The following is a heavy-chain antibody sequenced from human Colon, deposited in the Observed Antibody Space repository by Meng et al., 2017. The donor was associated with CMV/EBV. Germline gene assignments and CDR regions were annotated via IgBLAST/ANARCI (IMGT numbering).Heavy chain of an antibody. CDR2: ISGSGGST. J-gene: IGHJ4*02. V-gene: IGHV3-23*01. D-gene: IGHD3-10*01. Sequence: SCAASGFTFSNFWMHWVRQVPGKGLEWVSAISGSGGSTYYADSVKGRFTISRDNSKNTLYLQMNSLRAEDTAVYYCAKGLWAGFGELLYFDYWGQGTLVTVSS. CDR3: AKGLWAGFGELLYFDY. CDR1: GFTFSNFW.